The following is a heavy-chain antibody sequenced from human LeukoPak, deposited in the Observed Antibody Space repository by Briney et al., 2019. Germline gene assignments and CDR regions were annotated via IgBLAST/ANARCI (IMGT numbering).Heavy chain of an antibody. CDR1: GYSFTSYW. CDR3: ARLSSSWNGDI. D-gene: IGHD6-13*01. Sequence: GESLKISCKGSGYSFTSYWIAWVRHMPGKGLDWMGIIYLGDSDTRYSPSFQGQVTISADKSISTAYLQWSSLKASDTAMYYCARLSSSWNGDIWGQGTMVTVSS. CDR2: IYLGDSDT. J-gene: IGHJ3*02. V-gene: IGHV5-51*01.